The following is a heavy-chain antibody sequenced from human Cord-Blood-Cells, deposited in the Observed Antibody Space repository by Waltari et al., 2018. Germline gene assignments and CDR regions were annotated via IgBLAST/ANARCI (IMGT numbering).Heavy chain of an antibody. D-gene: IGHD6-13*01. CDR3: AGQRVIAAAGYDY. CDR1: GGSFSGYY. V-gene: IGHV4-34*01. Sequence: QVQLQQWGAGLLKPSEPLSLTCAAYGGSFSGYYVSWLRQPPGKGLEWIGEINHSGSTNYNPSLKSRVTISVDTSKNQFSLKLSSVTAADTAVYYCAGQRVIAAAGYDYWGQGTLVTVSS. J-gene: IGHJ4*02. CDR2: INHSGST.